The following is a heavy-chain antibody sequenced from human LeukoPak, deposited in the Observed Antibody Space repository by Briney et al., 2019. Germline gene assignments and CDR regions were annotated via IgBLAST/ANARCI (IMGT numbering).Heavy chain of an antibody. CDR3: AKILMTTVVTRDAFDI. J-gene: IGHJ3*02. CDR2: IRYDGSNK. V-gene: IGHV3-30*02. Sequence: GGSLRLSCAASGFTFSSYGMHWVRQAPGKGLEWVAFIRYDGSNKYYADSVKSRFTISRDNSKNTLYLQMNSLRAEDTAVYYCAKILMTTVVTRDAFDIWGQGTMVTVSS. D-gene: IGHD4-23*01. CDR1: GFTFSSYG.